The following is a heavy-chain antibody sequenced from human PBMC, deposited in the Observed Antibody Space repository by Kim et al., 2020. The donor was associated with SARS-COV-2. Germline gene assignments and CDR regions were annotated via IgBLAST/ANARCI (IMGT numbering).Heavy chain of an antibody. CDR2: ITGDGGST. V-gene: IGHV3-23*01. CDR1: GFIFSKYA. D-gene: IGHD3-10*01. Sequence: GGSLRLSWEASGFIFSKYALSWVRQAPGEGLEWGSAITGDGGSTFFADSVKGRFTISRDNSQSILYLQMNSLRVEDTAMYYCVTSTMGRGAHLWGQGTLV. J-gene: IGHJ5*02. CDR3: VTSTMGRGAHL.